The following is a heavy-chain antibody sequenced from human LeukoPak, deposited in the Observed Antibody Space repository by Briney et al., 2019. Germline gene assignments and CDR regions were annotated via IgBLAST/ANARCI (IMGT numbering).Heavy chain of an antibody. Sequence: GGSLRLSCAASGFTFSSYGMHWVRQAPGKGLEWVAVIWYDGSNKYYADSVKGRFTISRDNAKNSLYLQMNSLRAEDTAVYYCARDYPYSSSWYKQTDYYYGMDVWGQGTTVTVSS. CDR1: GFTFSSYG. J-gene: IGHJ6*02. D-gene: IGHD6-13*01. CDR2: IWYDGSNK. CDR3: ARDYPYSSSWYKQTDYYYGMDV. V-gene: IGHV3-33*01.